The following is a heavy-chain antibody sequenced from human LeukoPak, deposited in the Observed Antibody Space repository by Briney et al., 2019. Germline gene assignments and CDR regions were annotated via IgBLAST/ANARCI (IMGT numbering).Heavy chain of an antibody. J-gene: IGHJ3*02. CDR2: ISSSGSTI. D-gene: IGHD5-24*01. V-gene: IGHV3-48*03. CDR3: ARAGRWLQLENAFDI. Sequence: GGSLRLSCAASGFTFSSYEMNWGRQAPGKGLEWVSYISSSGSTIYYAESVKGRFTISRDNAKNSLYLQMNSLRAEDTAVYYCARAGRWLQLENAFDIWGQGTMVTVSS. CDR1: GFTFSSYE.